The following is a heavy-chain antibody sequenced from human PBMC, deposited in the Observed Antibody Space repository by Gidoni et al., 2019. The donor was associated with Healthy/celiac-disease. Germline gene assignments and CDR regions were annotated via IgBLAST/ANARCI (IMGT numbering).Heavy chain of an antibody. Sequence: EVQLLESGGGLVQPGGSLRRSCAASGFTFSSYAMGWVRQAPGKGLEWVSAISGSGGSTYYADSVKGRFTISRDNSKNTLYLQMNSLRAEDTAVYYCANGPLWYYDFWSGYPDDAFDIWGQGTMVTVSS. J-gene: IGHJ3*02. CDR3: ANGPLWYYDFWSGYPDDAFDI. V-gene: IGHV3-23*01. D-gene: IGHD3-3*01. CDR2: ISGSGGST. CDR1: GFTFSSYA.